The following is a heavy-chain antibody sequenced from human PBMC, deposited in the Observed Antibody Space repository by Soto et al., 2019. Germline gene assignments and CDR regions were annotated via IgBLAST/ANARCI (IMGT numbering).Heavy chain of an antibody. CDR2: IYYSGST. CDR3: ARPSPRYCSGGSCLEFPDAFDI. CDR1: GGSISSSSYY. V-gene: IGHV4-39*01. Sequence: SETLSLTCTVSGGSISSSSYYWGWIRQPPGKGLEWIGSIYYSGSTYYNPSLKSRVTISVDTSKNQFSLKLSSVTAADTAVYYCARPSPRYCSGGSCLEFPDAFDIWGQGTMVTVS. D-gene: IGHD2-15*01. J-gene: IGHJ3*02.